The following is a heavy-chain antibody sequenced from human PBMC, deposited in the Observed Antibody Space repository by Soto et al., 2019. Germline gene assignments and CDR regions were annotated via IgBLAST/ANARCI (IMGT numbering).Heavy chain of an antibody. Sequence: QVQLQESGPGLVKPSETLSLTCTASGGSISSYYWSWIRQPPGKGLEWIGYIYYRGSTNYNRSLKSRGTISVDTSKNQFSLKLSSLTAADTAVYYCARLGYSSGWSLFDNWGQRTLVTVSS. CDR2: IYYRGST. CDR1: GGSISSYY. V-gene: IGHV4-59*08. D-gene: IGHD6-19*01. J-gene: IGHJ4*02. CDR3: ARLGYSSGWSLFDN.